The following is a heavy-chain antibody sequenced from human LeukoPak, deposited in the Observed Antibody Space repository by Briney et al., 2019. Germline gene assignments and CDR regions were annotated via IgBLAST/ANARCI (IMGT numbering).Heavy chain of an antibody. CDR3: ARPPLVIVPATSDDAFDI. J-gene: IGHJ3*02. D-gene: IGHD3-22*01. V-gene: IGHV4-4*07. CDR2: IYTSGST. CDR1: GGSISSYY. Sequence: SETLSLTCTVSGGSISSYYWSWIRQPAGKGLEWIGRIYTSGSTNYNPSLKSRVTMSVDTSKNQFSLKLSSVTAADTAVYYCARPPLVIVPATSDDAFDIWGQGTMVTVSS.